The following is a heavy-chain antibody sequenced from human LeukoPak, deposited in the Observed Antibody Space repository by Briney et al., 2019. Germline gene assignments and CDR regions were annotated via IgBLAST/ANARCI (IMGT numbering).Heavy chain of an antibody. J-gene: IGHJ4*02. CDR1: GFTFSSYE. CDR3: ARDHYSNHYFDY. Sequence: GGSLRLSCAASGFTFSSYEMNWVRQAPGKELEWVSYISSSGSTIYYADSVKGRFTISRDNAKNSLYLQMNSLRAEDTAVYYCARDHYSNHYFDYWGQGTLVTVSS. D-gene: IGHD4-11*01. CDR2: ISSSGSTI. V-gene: IGHV3-48*03.